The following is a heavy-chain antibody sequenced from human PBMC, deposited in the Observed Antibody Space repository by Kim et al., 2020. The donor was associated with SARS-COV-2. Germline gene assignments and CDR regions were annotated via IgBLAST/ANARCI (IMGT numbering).Heavy chain of an antibody. J-gene: IGHJ6*02. CDR3: AREQRVISGDWYGMDV. D-gene: IGHD7-27*01. CDR2: IYYSGST. Sequence: SETLSLTCTVSGGSISSGDYYWSWIRQPPGKGLEWIGYIYYSGSTYYNPSLKSRVTISVDTSKNQFSLKLSSVTAADTAVYYCAREQRVISGDWYGMDVWGQGTTVTVSS. CDR1: GGSISSGDYY. V-gene: IGHV4-30-4*01.